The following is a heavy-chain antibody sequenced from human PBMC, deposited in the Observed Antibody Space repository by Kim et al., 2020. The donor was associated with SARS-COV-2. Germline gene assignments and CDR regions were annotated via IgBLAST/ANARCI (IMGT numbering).Heavy chain of an antibody. CDR1: GYTFTSYG. CDR2: ISAYNGNT. J-gene: IGHJ6*02. Sequence: ASVKVSCKASGYTFTSYGISWVRQAPGQGLEWMGWISAYNGNTNYAQKLQGRVTMTTDTSTSTAYMELRSLRSDDTAVYYCARDKEWFGESGYYGMDVWGQGTTVTVSS. CDR3: ARDKEWFGESGYYGMDV. D-gene: IGHD3-10*01. V-gene: IGHV1-18*01.